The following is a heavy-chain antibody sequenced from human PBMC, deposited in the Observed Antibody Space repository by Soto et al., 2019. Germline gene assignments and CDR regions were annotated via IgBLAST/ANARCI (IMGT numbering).Heavy chain of an antibody. CDR3: ARDQVAVAGRGDYYYYGMDV. CDR2: ISAYNGNT. D-gene: IGHD6-19*01. J-gene: IGHJ6*02. V-gene: IGHV1-18*01. CDR1: GYTFTSYG. Sequence: QVQLVQSGAEVKKPGASVKVSCKASGYTFTSYGISWVRQAPGQGLEWMGWISAYNGNTNYAQKLQGRVTMTTDTSXXTXYMXLRSLRSDDTAVYYCARDQVAVAGRGDYYYYGMDVWGQGTTVTVSS.